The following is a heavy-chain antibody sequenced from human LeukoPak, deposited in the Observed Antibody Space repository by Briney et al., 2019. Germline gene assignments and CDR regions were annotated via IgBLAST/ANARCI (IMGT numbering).Heavy chain of an antibody. CDR3: ARGSVAMIDY. CDR1: GGSISSYY. Sequence: PSETLSLTCTVSGGSISSYYWSCIRQPPGKGLEWIGYIYYSGSTNYNPSLKSRVTISVDTSKNQFSLKLSSVTAADTAVYYCARGSVAMIDYWGQGTLVTVSS. D-gene: IGHD3-22*01. J-gene: IGHJ4*02. CDR2: IYYSGST. V-gene: IGHV4-59*01.